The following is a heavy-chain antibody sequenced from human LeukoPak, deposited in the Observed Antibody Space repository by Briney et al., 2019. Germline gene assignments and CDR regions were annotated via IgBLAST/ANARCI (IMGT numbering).Heavy chain of an antibody. V-gene: IGHV4-34*01. D-gene: IGHD1-26*01. CDR2: INHSGST. CDR1: GGSFSGYY. CDR3: ARQVWEHFDH. Sequence: SETLSLTCAVYGGSFSGYYWSWIRQPPGKGLEWIGEINHSGSTNYNPSLKSRVTISVDTSKNQFSLKLSSVTAADTAVYYCARQVWEHFDHWGQGTLVTVSS. J-gene: IGHJ4*02.